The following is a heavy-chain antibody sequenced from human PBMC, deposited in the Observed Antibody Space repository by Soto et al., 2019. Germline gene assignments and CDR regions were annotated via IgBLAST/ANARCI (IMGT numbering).Heavy chain of an antibody. CDR1: GFPFSSYG. CDR2: IGYDGSNE. D-gene: IGHD5-18*01. CDR3: ARMDTAMVLDY. Sequence: QVQLVESGGGGVQPGRSLRLSCAAPGFPFSSYGMHWVRQAPGKGLEWVAVIGYDGSNEYYADSVKGRFTISRDNSKNTLYLQMNSLRAEDTAVYHWARMDTAMVLDYWGQGTLVTVSS. J-gene: IGHJ4*02. V-gene: IGHV3-33*01.